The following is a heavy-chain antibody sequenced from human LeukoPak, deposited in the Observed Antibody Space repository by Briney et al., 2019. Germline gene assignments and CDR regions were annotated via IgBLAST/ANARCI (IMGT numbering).Heavy chain of an antibody. CDR3: ASGKTGDPDY. CDR1: GGSLSSYY. V-gene: IGHV4-59*01. CDR2: IYYSGST. J-gene: IGHJ4*02. Sequence: SETLSLTCTVSGGSLSSYYWSWIRQPPGKGLEWIGYIYYSGSTNYNPSLKSRVTISVDTSKNQFSLKLSSVTAADTAVYYCASGKTGDPDYWGQGTLVTVSS. D-gene: IGHD7-27*01.